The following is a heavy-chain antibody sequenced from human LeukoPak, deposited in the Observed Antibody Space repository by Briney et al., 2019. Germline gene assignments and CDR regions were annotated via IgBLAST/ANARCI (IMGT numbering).Heavy chain of an antibody. CDR3: ATLGDDIVVVVAASFDY. D-gene: IGHD2-15*01. V-gene: IGHV3-23*01. Sequence: PGGSLRLSCAASGFTFSSYGMSWVRQAPGKGLEWVSGISGSGGSTYYADSVKGRFTISRDNSKNTLYLQMNSLRAEDTAVYYCATLGDDIVVVVAASFDYWGQGTLVTVSP. CDR2: ISGSGGST. CDR1: GFTFSSYG. J-gene: IGHJ4*02.